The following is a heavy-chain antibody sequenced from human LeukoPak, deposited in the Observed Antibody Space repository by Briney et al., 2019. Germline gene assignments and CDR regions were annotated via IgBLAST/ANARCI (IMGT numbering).Heavy chain of an antibody. D-gene: IGHD3-10*01. CDR1: GFTFSNAW. V-gene: IGHV3-15*01. J-gene: IGHJ4*02. CDR2: IKSKAHGGTT. Sequence: PGGSLRLSCAASGFTFSNAWMSWVRQAPEKGLEWIGLIKSKAHGGTTDFAAPVRGRFTISRDDSKNTLFLQMNSLKTEDTAIYYCATDFVYGSESYVFDYWGQGTLVTVSS. CDR3: ATDFVYGSESYVFDY.